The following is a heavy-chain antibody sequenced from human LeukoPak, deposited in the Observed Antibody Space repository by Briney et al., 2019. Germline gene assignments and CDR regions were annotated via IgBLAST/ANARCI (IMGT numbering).Heavy chain of an antibody. D-gene: IGHD3-10*01. CDR1: GYSFSSYW. J-gene: IGHJ4*02. CDR2: IYPGDSDA. CDR3: ARSMVRGVIISPFDH. V-gene: IGHV5-51*01. Sequence: GESLKISCKGSGYSFSSYWIGWVRLMPGKGLEWMGIIYPGDSDARYSPSFQGQGTISADKSISTAYLQWSSLKASDTAIYFCARSMVRGVIISPFDHWGQGTLVTVSS.